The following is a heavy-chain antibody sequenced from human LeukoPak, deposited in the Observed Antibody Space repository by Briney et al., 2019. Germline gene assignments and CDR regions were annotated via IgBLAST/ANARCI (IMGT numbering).Heavy chain of an antibody. J-gene: IGHJ4*02. D-gene: IGHD2-2*01. CDR3: ASRYCSSTSCYPH. CDR1: GYTFTGYY. Sequence: ASVKVSCKXSGYTFTGYYMHWVRQAPRQGLEWMGRINPNSGGTNYSQKFQGRVTMTRDTSISTAYMELSRLRSDDTAVYYCASRYCSSTSCYPHWGQGTLVTVSS. V-gene: IGHV1-2*06. CDR2: INPNSGGT.